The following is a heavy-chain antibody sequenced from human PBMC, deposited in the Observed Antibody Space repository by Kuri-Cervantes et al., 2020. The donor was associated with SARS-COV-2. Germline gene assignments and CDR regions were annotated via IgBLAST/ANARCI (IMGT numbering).Heavy chain of an antibody. J-gene: IGHJ6*02. V-gene: IGHV4-34*01. CDR2: INHSGST. CDR3: ARGGRIAVAGILLLLYYYGMDV. Sequence: SETLSLTCAVYGGSFSGYYWSWIRQPPGKGLEWIGEINHSGSTNYNPSLKSRVTISVDTSKNQFSLKLSSVTAADTAVYYCARGGRIAVAGILLLLYYYGMDVWGQGTTVTVSS. CDR1: GGSFSGYY. D-gene: IGHD6-19*01.